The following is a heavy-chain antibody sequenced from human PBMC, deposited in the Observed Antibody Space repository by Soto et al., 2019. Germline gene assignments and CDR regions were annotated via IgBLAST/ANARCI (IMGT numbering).Heavy chain of an antibody. CDR2: IWCDGRNK. V-gene: IGHV3-33*01. CDR1: GFTFSSYG. CDR3: ARDGSRRETYYDFWSGYYFTY. J-gene: IGHJ4*02. Sequence: QVQLVESGGGVVQPGRSLRLSCAASGFTFSSYGMHWVRQAPGKGLEWVAVIWCDGRNKYYADSVKGRFTLSRDNSKNTLYLQMNRLRAEDTAVYYCARDGSRRETYYDFWSGYYFTYWGQGTLVTVSS. D-gene: IGHD3-3*01.